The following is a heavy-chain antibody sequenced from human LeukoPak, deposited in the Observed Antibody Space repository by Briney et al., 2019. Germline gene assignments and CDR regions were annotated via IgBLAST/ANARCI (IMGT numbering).Heavy chain of an antibody. Sequence: GGSLRLSCAASGFTFSSYAMHWVRQAPGKGLEWVAVISYDGSNKYYADSVKGRFTISRDNSKNTLYLQMNSLRAEDTAVYYCARDYDYWGQGTLVTVTS. CDR1: GFTFSSYA. CDR3: ARDYDY. J-gene: IGHJ4*02. V-gene: IGHV3-30-3*01. CDR2: ISYDGSNK.